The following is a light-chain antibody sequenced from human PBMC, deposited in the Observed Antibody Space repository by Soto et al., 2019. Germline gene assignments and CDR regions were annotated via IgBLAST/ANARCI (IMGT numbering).Light chain of an antibody. CDR3: QQTYSLPFT. Sequence: EIVLTQSPGTLSLSPGERATLSCRASQSVTSSYLAWYQQKPGQAPRLLIYGASSRATGIPDRFSGSGSGTDFTLTISSLHPEDFATYYCQQTYSLPFTFGPGTTVDFK. J-gene: IGKJ3*01. CDR1: QSVTSSY. CDR2: GAS. V-gene: IGKV3-20*01.